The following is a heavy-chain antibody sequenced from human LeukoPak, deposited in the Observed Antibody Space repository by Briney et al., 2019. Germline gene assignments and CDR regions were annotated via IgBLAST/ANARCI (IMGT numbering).Heavy chain of an antibody. CDR1: GGSFSGYY. Sequence: PSETLSLTCAVYGGSFSGYYWSWIRQPPGKGLEWIGEINHSGSTNYNPSLKSRVTISVDTSKNQFSLKLSSVTAADTAVYYCARQRSGNYLSPVNYWGQGTLVTVSS. CDR3: ARQRSGNYLSPVNY. V-gene: IGHV4-34*01. J-gene: IGHJ4*02. CDR2: INHSGST. D-gene: IGHD1-26*01.